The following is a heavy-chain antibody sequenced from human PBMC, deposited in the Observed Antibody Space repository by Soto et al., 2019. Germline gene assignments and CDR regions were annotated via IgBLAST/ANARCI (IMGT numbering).Heavy chain of an antibody. V-gene: IGHV3-23*01. Sequence: GSLRLSCAASGFTFSSYAMSWVRQAPGKGLEWVAVVTGSGDKSNYADSVKGRFTVSRDNSKNTLYLQMDSLRAEDTAVYYCQSYCSGGSCFRTNAFAFWGQGTMVTVSS. D-gene: IGHD2-15*01. CDR2: VTGSGDKS. CDR1: GFTFSSYA. CDR3: QSYCSGGSCFRTNAFAF. J-gene: IGHJ3*01.